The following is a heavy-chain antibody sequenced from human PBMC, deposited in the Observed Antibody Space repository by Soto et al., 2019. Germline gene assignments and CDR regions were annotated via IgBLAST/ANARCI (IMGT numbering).Heavy chain of an antibody. D-gene: IGHD5-12*01. J-gene: IGHJ6*02. V-gene: IGHV3-21*01. CDR2: INRRSSDI. Sequence: EVQLVESGGGLAKPGGSVRLSCTASGFKFSGFDMSWVRQAPGKGLEWLSSINRRSSDIYYADSVKGRFTISRDNAKNSLHLQMNSLRAEDTAVYYCASLTGYDFHYYDGSDVWGQGTTVTVSS. CDR1: GFKFSGFD. CDR3: ASLTGYDFHYYDGSDV.